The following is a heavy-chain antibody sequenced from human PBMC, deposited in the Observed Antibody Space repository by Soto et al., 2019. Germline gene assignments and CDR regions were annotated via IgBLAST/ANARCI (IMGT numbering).Heavy chain of an antibody. CDR1: GGSISNYF. D-gene: IGHD3-10*01. V-gene: IGHV4-59*01. CDR3: ARRVKYGSGRRPAYYGES. CDR2: ISYSGST. Sequence: QVKLQESGPGLVRPSETLSLTCTVSGGSISNYFWSWVRQPPVKGLQWIGYISYSGSTHYNPSLKGRLTISVDTSDYQFSLKLSSVTAEDTAVYYCARRVKYGSGRRPAYYGESWGQGTLVTVSS. J-gene: IGHJ5*02.